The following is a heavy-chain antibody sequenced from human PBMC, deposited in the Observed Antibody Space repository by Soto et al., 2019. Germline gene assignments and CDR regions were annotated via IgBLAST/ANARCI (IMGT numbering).Heavy chain of an antibody. Sequence: SGPTLVNPTQTLTLTCSFSGFSLSTIGVGVGWIRQPPGKALDWLAVIYWDEDRSYSRSLKSRLTITKGTSKNQVVLTVTTMDPVDTATYYWAHMGYTNGYVNYWGQGILVTVSS. CDR2: IYWDEDR. J-gene: IGHJ4*02. CDR3: AHMGYTNGYVNY. CDR1: GFSLSTIGVG. D-gene: IGHD2-8*01. V-gene: IGHV2-5*02.